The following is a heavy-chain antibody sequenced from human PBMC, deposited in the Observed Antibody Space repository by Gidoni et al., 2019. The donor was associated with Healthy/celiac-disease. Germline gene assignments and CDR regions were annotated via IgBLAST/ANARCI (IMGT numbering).Heavy chain of an antibody. Sequence: QLQLVESGGGVVQPWRSLRLSCAASAFTFRSYGMHWVRQAPGKGLEWVAVISYDGSNKYYADSVKGRFNISRDNSKNTLYMQMNSLRAEDTAVYYCAKDRGDIWTGYLDYWGQGTLVTVSS. V-gene: IGHV3-30*18. D-gene: IGHD3-9*01. CDR3: AKDRGDIWTGYLDY. CDR1: AFTFRSYG. CDR2: ISYDGSNK. J-gene: IGHJ4*02.